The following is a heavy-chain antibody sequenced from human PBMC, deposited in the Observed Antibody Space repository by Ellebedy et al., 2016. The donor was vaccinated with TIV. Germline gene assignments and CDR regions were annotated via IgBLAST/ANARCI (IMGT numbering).Heavy chain of an antibody. CDR2: IYYSWSA. J-gene: IGHJ5*02. CDR1: GGSISNSDYY. Sequence: MPSETLSLTCTVSGGSISNSDYYWNWIRQPPGKGLEWIGSIYYSWSAYYNPSLKIRVTVTVDTSKNQFSRNLSSVPAADTAVYYCARDPALPRGRFDTWGQGTLVTVSS. V-gene: IGHV4-39*07. CDR3: ARDPALPRGRFDT.